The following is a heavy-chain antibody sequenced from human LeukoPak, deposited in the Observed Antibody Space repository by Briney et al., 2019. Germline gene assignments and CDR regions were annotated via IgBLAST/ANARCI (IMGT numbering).Heavy chain of an antibody. CDR2: ISNSGGST. V-gene: IGHV3-23*01. CDR1: GFTFSSYA. J-gene: IGHJ4*02. D-gene: IGHD6-13*01. Sequence: PGGSLRLSCAASGFTFSSYAMSWVRQAPGKGLEWVSAISNSGGSTYYADSVKGRFTISRDNSKNTLYLQMSSLRAEDTAVYYCAKSVIAAAGTFDYWGQGTLVTVSS. CDR3: AKSVIAAAGTFDY.